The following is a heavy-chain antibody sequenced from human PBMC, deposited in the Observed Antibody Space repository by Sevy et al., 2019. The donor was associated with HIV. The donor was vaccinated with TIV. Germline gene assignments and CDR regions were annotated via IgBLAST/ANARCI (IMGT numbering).Heavy chain of an antibody. J-gene: IGHJ3*02. CDR1: GVTCRSYS. V-gene: IGHV3-21*01. CDR2: ISGLSNYI. Sequence: GGSLRLSCAASGVTCRSYSMNWVRQAPGKGLEWVSFISGLSNYIYYSDSVKGRFTISRDNAKNSVYLQMNSLRAEDTALYYCARDPLPTLFDASDIWGHGPMVTVSS. CDR3: ARDPLPTLFDASDI.